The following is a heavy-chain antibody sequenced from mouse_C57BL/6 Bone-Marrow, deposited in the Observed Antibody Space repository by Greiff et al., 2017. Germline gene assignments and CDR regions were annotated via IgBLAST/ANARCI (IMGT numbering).Heavy chain of an antibody. V-gene: IGHV1-55*01. CDR1: GYTFTSYW. J-gene: IGHJ1*03. CDR3: ARGGIDSNYWYFDV. Sequence: QVQLKESGAELVKPGASVKMSCKASGYTFTSYWITWVKQRPGQGLEWIGDIYPGSGSTNYNDKFKSKATLTVYTSSSTAYMQISSLTSEDSVVYYCARGGIDSNYWYFDVWGTGTTVTVSS. D-gene: IGHD2-5*01. CDR2: IYPGSGST.